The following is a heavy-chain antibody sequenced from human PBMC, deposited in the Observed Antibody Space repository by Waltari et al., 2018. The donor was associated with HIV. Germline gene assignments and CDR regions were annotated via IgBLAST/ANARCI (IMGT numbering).Heavy chain of an antibody. CDR1: GGSISSGSYS. CDR3: ARVSLAGWFDP. Sequence: QVQLQESGPGLVKPSQTLSLTCTVSGGSISSGSYSWSWIRQPAGKGLEWIGRVYTRGTTNYTPSLKSRVTISVDTSKNQISLKMRSVTAADTAVYYCARVSLAGWFDPWGQGTLVTVSS. CDR2: VYTRGTT. V-gene: IGHV4-61*02. D-gene: IGHD6-19*01. J-gene: IGHJ5*02.